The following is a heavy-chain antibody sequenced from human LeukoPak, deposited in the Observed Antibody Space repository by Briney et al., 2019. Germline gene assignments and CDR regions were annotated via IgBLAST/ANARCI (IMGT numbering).Heavy chain of an antibody. Sequence: GGSLRLSCAASGFPFRNYWMSWVRQAPGKGLEWVASIMQGGSEKYYVDSVKGRFTISRDNAKNSLYLQMNSLRVEDTTVYYCATGSYYDSSGYVNWYFDLWGRGTLVTVSS. J-gene: IGHJ2*01. CDR3: ATGSYYDSSGYVNWYFDL. CDR2: IMQGGSEK. CDR1: GFPFRNYW. V-gene: IGHV3-7*01. D-gene: IGHD3-22*01.